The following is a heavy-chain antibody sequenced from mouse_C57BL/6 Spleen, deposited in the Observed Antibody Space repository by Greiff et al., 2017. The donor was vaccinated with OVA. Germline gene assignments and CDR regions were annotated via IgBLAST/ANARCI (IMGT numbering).Heavy chain of an antibody. J-gene: IGHJ2*01. V-gene: IGHV1-15*01. CDR1: GYTFTDYE. CDR2: IDPETGGT. Sequence: VQLQQSGAELVRPGASVTLSCKASGYTFTDYEMHWVKQTPVHGLEWIGAIDPETGGTAYNQKFKGKAILTADKSSSTAYMELRSLTSEDSAVYYCTRGGEAYYFDYWGQGTTLTVSS. CDR3: TRGGEAYYFDY.